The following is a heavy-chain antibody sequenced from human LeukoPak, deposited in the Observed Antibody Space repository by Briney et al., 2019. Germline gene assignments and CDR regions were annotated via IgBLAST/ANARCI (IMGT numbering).Heavy chain of an antibody. V-gene: IGHV3-66*01. CDR3: AREREDAFDI. CDR2: IYSGGST. Sequence: GRSLRLSCAASGFTVSSNYMSWVRQAPGKGLEWVSVIYSGGSTYYADSVKGRFTISRDNSKNTLYLQMNSLRAEDTAVYYCAREREDAFDIWGQGTMVTVSS. CDR1: GFTVSSNY. J-gene: IGHJ3*02. D-gene: IGHD5-24*01.